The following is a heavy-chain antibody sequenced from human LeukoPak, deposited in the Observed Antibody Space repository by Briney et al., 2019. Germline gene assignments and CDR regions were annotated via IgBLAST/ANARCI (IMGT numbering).Heavy chain of an antibody. D-gene: IGHD6-13*01. CDR1: GYTFTSYY. Sequence: AASVKVSCKASGYTFTSYYMHWVRQAPGQGLEWMGIINPSGGSTSYAQKFQGRVTMTRDMSTSTVYMELSSLRSEDTAVYYCARDPRPTRISRIAAAGTFWFDPWGQGTLVTVSS. V-gene: IGHV1-46*01. CDR2: INPSGGST. J-gene: IGHJ5*02. CDR3: ARDPRPTRISRIAAAGTFWFDP.